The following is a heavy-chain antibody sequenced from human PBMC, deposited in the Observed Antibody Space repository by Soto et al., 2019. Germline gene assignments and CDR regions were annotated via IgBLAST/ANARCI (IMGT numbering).Heavy chain of an antibody. CDR3: ATIVVVVAATRGLSFDI. Sequence: ASVNVSCKVSGYTLTELSMHWVRQAPGKGLEWMGGLDPEDGETIYAQKFQGRVTMTEDTSTDTAYMELSSLRSEDTAVYYCATIVVVVAATRGLSFDIWGQGTMVTVSS. D-gene: IGHD2-15*01. CDR2: LDPEDGET. J-gene: IGHJ3*02. V-gene: IGHV1-24*01. CDR1: GYTLTELS.